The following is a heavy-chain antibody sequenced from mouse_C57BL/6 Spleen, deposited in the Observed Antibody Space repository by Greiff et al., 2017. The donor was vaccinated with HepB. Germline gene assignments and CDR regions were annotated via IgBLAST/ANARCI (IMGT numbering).Heavy chain of an antibody. CDR2: IWSGGST. CDR3: ASGDGYYFYAMDD. Sequence: VQLVESGPGLVQPSQSLSITCTVSGFSLTSYGVHWVRQSPGKGLEWLGVIWSGGSTDYNDTFISRLSISQDNSKSQVFLKMNSLQADDTAIYYCASGDGYYFYAMDDWGQGTSVTVSS. J-gene: IGHJ4*01. CDR1: GFSLTSYG. D-gene: IGHD2-3*01. V-gene: IGHV2-2*01.